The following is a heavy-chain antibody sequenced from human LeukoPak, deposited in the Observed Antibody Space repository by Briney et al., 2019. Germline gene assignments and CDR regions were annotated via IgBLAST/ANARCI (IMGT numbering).Heavy chain of an antibody. CDR2: IYTSGST. D-gene: IGHD1-26*01. CDR3: ARDRGGLPTLYFDY. CDR1: GGSFSGYY. Sequence: NTSETLSLTCAVYGGSFSGYYWSWIRQPAGKGLEWIGRIYTSGSTNYNPSLQSRVAMSVDTSKNQFSLKLSSVTAADTAVYYCARDRGGLPTLYFDYWGQGTLVTVSS. V-gene: IGHV4-4*07. J-gene: IGHJ4*02.